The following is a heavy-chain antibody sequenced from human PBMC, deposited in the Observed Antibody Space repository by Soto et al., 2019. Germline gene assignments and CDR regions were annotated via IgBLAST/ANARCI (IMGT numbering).Heavy chain of an antibody. CDR1: GDSISGNNW. D-gene: IGHD3-10*01. Sequence: SETLSLTCAVSGDSISGNNWWTWGRQPPEKGLECSGVIYHSGSTNYNPLLKSRITISVDKSKNHFPLKLSAVTAADTAVYYWARARKRRGHYYFDYWGEGTLVTV. CDR2: IYHSGST. CDR3: ARARKRRGHYYFDY. J-gene: IGHJ4*02. V-gene: IGHV4-4*02.